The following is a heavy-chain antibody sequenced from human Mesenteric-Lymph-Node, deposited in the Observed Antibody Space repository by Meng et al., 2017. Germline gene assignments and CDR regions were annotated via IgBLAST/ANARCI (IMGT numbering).Heavy chain of an antibody. CDR2: IDWADDK. Sequence: SGPTLVKPTQTLTLTCTFSGFSLSTSGMCVSWVRQPPGKALEWLALIDWADDKYYSTSLKTRLTISKDTYNNQVVLTLTNMDPVDTATYYCARIQRYDSSGAWIGQHYYYYYGMDVWGQGTTVTVSS. CDR1: GFSLSTSGMC. J-gene: IGHJ6*02. V-gene: IGHV2-70*20. D-gene: IGHD3-22*01. CDR3: ARIQRYDSSGAWIGQHYYYYYGMDV.